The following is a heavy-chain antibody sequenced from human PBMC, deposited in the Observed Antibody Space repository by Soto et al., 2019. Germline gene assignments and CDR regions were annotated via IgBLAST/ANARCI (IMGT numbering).Heavy chain of an antibody. V-gene: IGHV5-51*01. J-gene: IGHJ5*02. D-gene: IGHD3-3*01. CDR1: GYRFTSYW. Sequence: GESVKISCRTSGYRFTSYWISWVRQMPCKGLEWMGIIFPSDSDTRYSPSFQGQVTISADRSTSTVFLQCASLKASDTAVYFCARKDKSGYFNWFDPWGQGTLVTVSS. CDR2: IFPSDSDT. CDR3: ARKDKSGYFNWFDP.